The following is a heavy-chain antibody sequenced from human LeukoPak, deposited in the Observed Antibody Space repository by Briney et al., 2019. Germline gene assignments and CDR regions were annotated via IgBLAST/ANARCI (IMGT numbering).Heavy chain of an antibody. J-gene: IGHJ5*02. Sequence: SETLSLTCTVSGGSIRSSSSHWGWIRQPPGKGLEWFGSIYYSRSTYYNPSLKSRVTISVDTSKNQFSLKLSSVTAADTAVYYCARHIYSGSYYWFDPWGQGTLVTVSS. CDR3: ARHIYSGSYYWFDP. CDR2: IYYSRST. CDR1: GGSIRSSSSH. V-gene: IGHV4-39*01. D-gene: IGHD1-26*01.